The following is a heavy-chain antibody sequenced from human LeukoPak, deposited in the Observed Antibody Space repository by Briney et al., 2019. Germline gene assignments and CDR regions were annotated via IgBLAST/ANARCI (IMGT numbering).Heavy chain of an antibody. CDR1: GFTFSSYG. CDR2: ISYDGSNK. D-gene: IGHD3-10*01. Sequence: SGRSLRLSCAASGFTFSSYGMHWVRQAPGKGLEWVAVISYDGSNKYYADSVKGRFTISRDNSKNTLYLQMNSLRAEDTAVYYCVKDPDSIGAWGQGTLLTVSS. V-gene: IGHV3-30*18. CDR3: VKDPDSIGA. J-gene: IGHJ5*02.